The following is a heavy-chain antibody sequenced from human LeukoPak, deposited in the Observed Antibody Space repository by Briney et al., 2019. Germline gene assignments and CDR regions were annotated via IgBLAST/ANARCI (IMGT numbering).Heavy chain of an antibody. J-gene: IGHJ6*02. CDR2: IGGGGDTT. V-gene: IGHV3-23*01. CDR3: AKGKSLPHYYYYGIDV. CDR1: GFTFSTSA. Sequence: PGGSLRLSCAASGFTFSTSAMNWVRQAPGKGLEWVSVIGGGGDTTYYADSVRGRFTISRDNFKNTLYLQMNSLTAEDTAIYYCAKGKSLPHYYYYGIDVWGQGTTVTASS.